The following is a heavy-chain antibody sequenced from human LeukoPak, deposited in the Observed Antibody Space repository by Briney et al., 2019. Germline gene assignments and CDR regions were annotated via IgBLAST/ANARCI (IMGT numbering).Heavy chain of an antibody. J-gene: IGHJ6*02. CDR1: GFTFSSNY. V-gene: IGHV3-66*01. Sequence: GGSLRLSCAASGFTFSSNYMSWVRQASGKGLEWVSVISSGGSTHYADSAKGRFTISRDNSKNTLYLQMNSLRAEDTGVYYCAREGDTSGYGMDVWGQGTTVTVSS. D-gene: IGHD2-21*02. CDR3: AREGDTSGYGMDV. CDR2: ISSGGST.